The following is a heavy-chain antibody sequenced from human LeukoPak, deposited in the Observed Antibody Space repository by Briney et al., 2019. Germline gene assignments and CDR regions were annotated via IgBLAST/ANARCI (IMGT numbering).Heavy chain of an antibody. J-gene: IGHJ4*02. CDR1: GFTFSSYW. CDR3: AKDEAAAATGYFDY. Sequence: GGSLRLSCAASGFTFSSYWMSWVRQAPGKGLEWVANIKQDGSEKYYVDSVKGRFTISRDNSKNTLYLQMNSLRAEDTAVYYCAKDEAAAATGYFDYWGQGTLVTVSS. V-gene: IGHV3-7*03. CDR2: IKQDGSEK. D-gene: IGHD6-13*01.